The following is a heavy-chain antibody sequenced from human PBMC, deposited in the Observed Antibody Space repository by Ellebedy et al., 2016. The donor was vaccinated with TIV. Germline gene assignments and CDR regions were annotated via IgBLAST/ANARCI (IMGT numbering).Heavy chain of an antibody. V-gene: IGHV3-23*01. D-gene: IGHD2-15*01. Sequence: PGGSLSLSCAASGFTFSNYVMSWVRQAPGKGLERVSSISGGFGNTYYADSVKGRFTISGDNSKNTLYLQMNSLRAEDTAVYYCAKGCGGSCYWEAYWGQGTLVTVSS. CDR1: GFTFSNYV. J-gene: IGHJ4*02. CDR3: AKGCGGSCYWEAY. CDR2: ISGGFGNT.